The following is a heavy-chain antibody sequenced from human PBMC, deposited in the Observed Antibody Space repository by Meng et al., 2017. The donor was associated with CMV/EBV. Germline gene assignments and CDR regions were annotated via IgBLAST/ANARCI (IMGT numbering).Heavy chain of an antibody. CDR1: GWSVSGYD. CDR2: INHSGST. CDR3: ARGSRRLPRFNWFDP. V-gene: IGHV4-34*01. Sequence: QVRLQQWGAGRLRPSATLSLTCAVYGWSVSGYDWSWIRQPPGKGLEWIGEINHSGSTNYNPSLKSRVTISVDTSKNQFSLKLSSVTAADTAVYYCARGSRRLPRFNWFDPWGQGTLVTVSS. J-gene: IGHJ5*02. D-gene: IGHD3-3*01.